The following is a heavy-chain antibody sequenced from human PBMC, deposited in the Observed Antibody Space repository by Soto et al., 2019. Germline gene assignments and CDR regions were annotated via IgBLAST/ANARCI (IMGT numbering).Heavy chain of an antibody. V-gene: IGHV4-4*07. D-gene: IGHD6-19*01. CDR3: AGGMAGTTPGANYYGMDV. J-gene: IGHJ6*02. Sequence: SETLSLTSTVSGGSISSYSWSWIRQPAGKGLEWIGSIYTSGSTNYSPSLKSRVTMSVDTSKNQFSLKLSSVTAADTAVYYCAGGMAGTTPGANYYGMDVWGQGTTVTVSS. CDR2: IYTSGST. CDR1: GGSISSYS.